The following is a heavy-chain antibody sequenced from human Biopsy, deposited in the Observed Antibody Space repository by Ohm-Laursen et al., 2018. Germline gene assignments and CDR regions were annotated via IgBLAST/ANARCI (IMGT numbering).Heavy chain of an antibody. CDR1: SYTFTDYN. CDR3: ARDPLNGHKHFDY. V-gene: IGHV1-2*02. J-gene: IGHJ4*02. D-gene: IGHD2-8*01. CDR2: INCKTGAT. Sequence: GASVKVSCNASSYTFTDYNIHWMRQAPGQGLEWLGYINCKTGATKYAQKFQGTVTMTRDTSISTAYLALGSLRSADTAIYYCARDPLNGHKHFDYWGQGSLVTVSS.